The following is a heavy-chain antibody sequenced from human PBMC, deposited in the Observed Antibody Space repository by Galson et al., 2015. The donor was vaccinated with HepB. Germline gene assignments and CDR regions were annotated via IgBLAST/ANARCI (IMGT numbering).Heavy chain of an antibody. Sequence: SLRLSCAASGFTFSSYSMNWVRQAPGKGLEWVSYISSSSSTIYYADSVKGRFTISRDNAKNSLYLQMDSLRAEDTAVYYCARSIAAAGTGHGYWGQGTLVTVSS. V-gene: IGHV3-48*04. CDR3: ARSIAAAGTGHGY. D-gene: IGHD6-13*01. J-gene: IGHJ4*02. CDR2: ISSSSSTI. CDR1: GFTFSSYS.